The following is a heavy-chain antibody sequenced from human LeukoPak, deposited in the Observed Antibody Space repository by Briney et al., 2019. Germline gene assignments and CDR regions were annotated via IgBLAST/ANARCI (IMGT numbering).Heavy chain of an antibody. CDR3: AKVLNYYGSGYFDY. J-gene: IGHJ4*02. CDR1: GFTFNSYV. D-gene: IGHD3-10*01. Sequence: GGSLRLSCAASGFTFNSYVMSWVRQAPGKGLEWVSAISGSGGSTHYADSVKGRFTISRDNSKNTLYLQMNSLRAEDTAVYYCAKVLNYYGSGYFDYWGQGTLVTVSS. V-gene: IGHV3-23*01. CDR2: ISGSGGST.